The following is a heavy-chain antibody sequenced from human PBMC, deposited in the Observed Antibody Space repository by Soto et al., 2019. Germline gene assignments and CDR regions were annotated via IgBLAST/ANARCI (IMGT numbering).Heavy chain of an antibody. CDR1: GFTFDDYA. D-gene: IGHD2-2*01. CDR3: AKGQSDIVVVPAAMGFDY. V-gene: IGHV3-9*01. J-gene: IGHJ4*02. CDR2: ISWNSGSI. Sequence: GGSLRLSCAASGFTFDDYAMHWVRQAPGKGLEWVSGISWNSGSIGYADSVKGRFTISRDNAKNSLYLQMNSLRAEDTALYYCAKGQSDIVVVPAAMGFDYWGQGTLVTVSS.